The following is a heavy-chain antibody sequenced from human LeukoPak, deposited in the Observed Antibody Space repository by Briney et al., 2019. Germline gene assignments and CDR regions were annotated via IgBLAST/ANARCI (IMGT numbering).Heavy chain of an antibody. V-gene: IGHV1-24*01. D-gene: IGHD3-22*01. Sequence: ASVKVPCKVSGYTLTELSMHWVRQAPGKGLEWMGGFDPEDGETIYAQKFQGRVTMTEDTSTDTAYMELSSLRSEDTAVYYCATTKGFYDSSGYYHDAFDIWGQGTMVTVSS. J-gene: IGHJ3*02. CDR2: FDPEDGET. CDR3: ATTKGFYDSSGYYHDAFDI. CDR1: GYTLTELS.